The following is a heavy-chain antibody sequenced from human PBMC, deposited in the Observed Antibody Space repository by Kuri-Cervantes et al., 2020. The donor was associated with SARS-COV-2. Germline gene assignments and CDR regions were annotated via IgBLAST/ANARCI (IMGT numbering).Heavy chain of an antibody. D-gene: IGHD3/OR15-3a*01. CDR2: ISAYNGNT. CDR1: GYTFTSYG. Sequence: ASVKVSCKASGYTFTSYGISWVRQAPGQGLEWMGWISAYNGNTNYAQKFQGRVTMTEDTSTDTAYMELSSLRSEDTAVYYCATSPALFGPTRSFGYWGQGTLVTVSS. J-gene: IGHJ4*02. V-gene: IGHV1-18*01. CDR3: ATSPALFGPTRSFGY.